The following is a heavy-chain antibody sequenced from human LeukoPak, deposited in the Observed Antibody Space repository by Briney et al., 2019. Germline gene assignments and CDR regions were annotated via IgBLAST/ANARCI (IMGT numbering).Heavy chain of an antibody. Sequence: PRGSLRLSCAASGFTLSSYQMNWVRQAPGKGLEWVSYISSSGDTIYYADSVKGRFTISRDNAKNSLHLQMNSLRAEDTAVYYCATFSDYWGQGTLVTVSS. CDR3: ATFSDY. CDR1: GFTLSSYQ. V-gene: IGHV3-48*03. J-gene: IGHJ4*02. CDR2: ISSSGDTI.